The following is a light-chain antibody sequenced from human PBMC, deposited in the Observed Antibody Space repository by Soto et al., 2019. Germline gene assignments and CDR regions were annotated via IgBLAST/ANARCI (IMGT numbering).Light chain of an antibody. CDR1: QSVSSN. Sequence: EIVLTQSPATLSVSPGEGAALACGASQSVSSNLARYQQKPGQAPRLLIYGASTRATAIPARFSGSGSGTEFTLTISNLQPEDVAVYFCHQYYNTGTFGQGTKVDIK. CDR3: HQYYNTGT. CDR2: GAS. J-gene: IGKJ1*01. V-gene: IGKV3-15*01.